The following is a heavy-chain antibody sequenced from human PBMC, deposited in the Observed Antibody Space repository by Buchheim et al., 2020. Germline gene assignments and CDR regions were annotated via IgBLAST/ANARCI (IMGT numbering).Heavy chain of an antibody. CDR3: ARDEVRIGAGHFDY. CDR2: IWSVVSNK. Sequence: QVQLVESGGGVVQPGRSLRLSCAASGFTFSSSGMHWVRQAPGKGLEWVAFIWSVVSNKYYADSVKGRFTISRYNSKNTRYLQMNSLGAEDTAVYSCARDEVRIGAGHFDYWGQGTL. CDR1: GFTFSSSG. D-gene: IGHD4/OR15-4a*01. V-gene: IGHV3-33*01. J-gene: IGHJ4*02.